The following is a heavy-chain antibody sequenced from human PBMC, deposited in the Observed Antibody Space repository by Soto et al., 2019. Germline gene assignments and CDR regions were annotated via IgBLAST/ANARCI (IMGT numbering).Heavy chain of an antibody. V-gene: IGHV4-30-4*01. Sequence: QVPLQVSGPGLVKPSQTLSLTWTVSGESVSGGGSYWSWIRQPPGKALEWIGYTSFSGYTAYTPSLKSRVTISVEMSKSQFSLRLTGVTAADTAIYNCVRGGNPYRYATSGPGTFDKWGKGTLVSVSP. CDR2: TSFSGYT. CDR3: VRGGNPYRYATSGPGTFDK. J-gene: IGHJ4*02. D-gene: IGHD2-2*01. CDR1: GESVSGGGSY.